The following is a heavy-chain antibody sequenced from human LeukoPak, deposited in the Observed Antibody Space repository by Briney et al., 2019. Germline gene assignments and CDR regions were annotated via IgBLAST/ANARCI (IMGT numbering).Heavy chain of an antibody. Sequence: GGSPRLSCAASGFTFSSYAMSWVRQAPGKGLEWVSAISGSGGSTYYADSVKGRFTISRDNSKNTLYLQMNSLRAEDTAVYYCASLSITMIVVDAFDIWGQGTMVTVSS. CDR1: GFTFSSYA. J-gene: IGHJ3*02. V-gene: IGHV3-23*01. D-gene: IGHD3-22*01. CDR3: ASLSITMIVVDAFDI. CDR2: ISGSGGST.